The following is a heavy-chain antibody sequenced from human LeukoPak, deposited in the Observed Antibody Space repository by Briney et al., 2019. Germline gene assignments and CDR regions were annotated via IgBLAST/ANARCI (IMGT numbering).Heavy chain of an antibody. CDR1: GGSISSSSYY. J-gene: IGHJ4*02. CDR3: ARDFHDYGDYLFDY. D-gene: IGHD4-17*01. Sequence: SETLSLTCTVSGGSISSSSYYWGWIRQPPGKGLEWIGSIYYSGSTYYNPSLKSRVTISVDKSKNQFSLKLSSVTAADTAVYYCARDFHDYGDYLFDYWGQGTLVTVSS. V-gene: IGHV4-39*07. CDR2: IYYSGST.